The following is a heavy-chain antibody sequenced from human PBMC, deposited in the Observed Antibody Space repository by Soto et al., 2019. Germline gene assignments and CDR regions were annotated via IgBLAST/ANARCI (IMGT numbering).Heavy chain of an antibody. Sequence: GGSLTLSCAASGFTFSSYDMHWVRQATGKGLEWVSAIGTAGDTYYPGSVKGRFTISRENAKNSFFLQMNSLRAEDTAVFYCARAGYCSSTSCYAGHAFDIWGQGTMVTVSS. CDR3: ARAGYCSSTSCYAGHAFDI. CDR2: IGTAGDT. J-gene: IGHJ3*02. V-gene: IGHV3-13*01. CDR1: GFTFSSYD. D-gene: IGHD2-2*01.